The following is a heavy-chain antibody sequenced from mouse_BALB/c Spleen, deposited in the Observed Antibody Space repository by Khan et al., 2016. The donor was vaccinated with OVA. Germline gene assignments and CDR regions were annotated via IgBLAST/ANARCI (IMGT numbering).Heavy chain of an antibody. CDR3: AVGRLLLRHPDYFDY. Sequence: EVQLQESGPGLLKPSPSLSLTCTVTGYSITSDYARNWIRQFPGNQLEWIAYITYSGSTTYSPSLRSRTTITRDTSKSQFFLQLNSVTTEDTATYYCAVGRLLLRHPDYFDYWGQGTSLTVSS. CDR1: GYSITSDYA. J-gene: IGHJ2*02. D-gene: IGHD1-1*01. V-gene: IGHV3-2*02. CDR2: ITYSGST.